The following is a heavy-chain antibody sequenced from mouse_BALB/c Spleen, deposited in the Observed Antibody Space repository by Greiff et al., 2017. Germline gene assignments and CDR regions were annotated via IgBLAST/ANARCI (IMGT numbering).Heavy chain of an antibody. Sequence: VQLQQSGAELVRPGALVKLSCKASGFNIKDYYMHWVKQRPEQGLEWIGWIDPENGNTIYDPKFQGKASITADTSSNTAYLQLSSLTSEDTAVYYCAVGGFAYWGQGTLVTVSA. CDR2: IDPENGNT. CDR1: GFNIKDYY. J-gene: IGHJ3*01. CDR3: AVGGFAY. D-gene: IGHD3-3*01. V-gene: IGHV14-1*02.